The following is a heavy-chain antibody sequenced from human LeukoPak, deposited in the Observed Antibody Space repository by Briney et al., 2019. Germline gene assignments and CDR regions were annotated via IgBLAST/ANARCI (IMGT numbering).Heavy chain of an antibody. J-gene: IGHJ4*02. D-gene: IGHD1-1*01. V-gene: IGHV3-20*04. CDR1: GFTFGDFG. CDR2: INWNGSIT. Sequence: GGSLRLSCTTSGFTFGDFGLSWVRQAPGKGLEWVSSINWNGSITPYADSVRGRFTISRDNDKNSLYLQMKSLKVEDTALYYCTRDETGIDYWGQGTRVTVSS. CDR3: TRDETGIDY.